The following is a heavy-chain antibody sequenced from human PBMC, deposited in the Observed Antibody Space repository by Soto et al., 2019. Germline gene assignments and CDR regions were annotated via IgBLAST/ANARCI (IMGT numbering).Heavy chain of an antibody. CDR3: AREGAVLAAIGHYYYGMDV. V-gene: IGHV3-30-3*01. CDR1: EFTFSKFD. Sequence: PRGSLRLSCAASEFTFSKFDMHWVRQAPGKGLEWVAVISYDGNNKYYADSVKGRFSISRDNSKNTLSLQINSLRDEDTAVYFCAREGAVLAAIGHYYYGMDVWGQGTTVTVS. D-gene: IGHD2-2*02. CDR2: ISYDGNNK. J-gene: IGHJ6*02.